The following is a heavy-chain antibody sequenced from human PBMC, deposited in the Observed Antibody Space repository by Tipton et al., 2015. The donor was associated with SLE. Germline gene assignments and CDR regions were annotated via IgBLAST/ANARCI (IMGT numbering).Heavy chain of an antibody. J-gene: IGHJ6*02. CDR1: GFTFDDYG. Sequence: SLRLSCAVSGFTFDDYGMSWVRQAPGKGLEWVSVIYSGGSTYYADSVKGRFTISRDNSKNTLYLQMNSLRAEDTAVYYCAKDSAVTTPLYYYGMDVWGQGTTVTVSS. CDR2: IYSGGST. D-gene: IGHD4-17*01. CDR3: AKDSAVTTPLYYYGMDV. V-gene: IGHV3-23*03.